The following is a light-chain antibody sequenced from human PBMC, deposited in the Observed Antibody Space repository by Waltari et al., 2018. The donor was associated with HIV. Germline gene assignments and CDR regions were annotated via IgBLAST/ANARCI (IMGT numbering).Light chain of an antibody. CDR2: DDS. V-gene: IGLV3-21*04. CDR3: QVWDSSSCVV. J-gene: IGLJ2*01. Sequence: SYVLTQSPSVSVAPGKTARIPCGGNDIESKVVHWYQQKPGQAPLLVIYDDSDRPSGMSGRFSGANSVNTATLTISRVEAGDEAAYYCQVWDSSSCVVFGGGTNLTVL. CDR1: DIESKV.